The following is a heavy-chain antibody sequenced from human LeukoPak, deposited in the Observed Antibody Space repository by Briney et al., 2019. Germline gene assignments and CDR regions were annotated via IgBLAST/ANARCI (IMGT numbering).Heavy chain of an antibody. J-gene: IGHJ4*02. Sequence: GGSLRLSCAASGFTFSKYWMHWVRQAPGKGLVWVSRINGDGSITTHADSVKGRFTISRDNAKNTLYLQMDSLRAEDTAVYYCARVGNYSSVSFDCWGQGSLVTVSS. CDR3: ARVGNYSSVSFDC. V-gene: IGHV3-74*01. CDR2: INGDGSIT. CDR1: GFTFSKYW. D-gene: IGHD3-10*01.